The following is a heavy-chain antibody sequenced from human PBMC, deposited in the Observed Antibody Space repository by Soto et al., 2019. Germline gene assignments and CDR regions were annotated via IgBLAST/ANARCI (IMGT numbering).Heavy chain of an antibody. CDR1: GGSFSDYA. CDR2: IIPMYGIA. D-gene: IGHD5-18*01. Sequence: SVKVSCKTYGGSFSDYAINWVRQAPGQGLEWMGGIIPMYGIANYAPKFQGRVTITADESTRTAYMEMSSLRSEDTALFYCARGYRHGYFYALDVWGQGTTVTVSS. V-gene: IGHV1-69*13. J-gene: IGHJ6*02. CDR3: ARGYRHGYFYALDV.